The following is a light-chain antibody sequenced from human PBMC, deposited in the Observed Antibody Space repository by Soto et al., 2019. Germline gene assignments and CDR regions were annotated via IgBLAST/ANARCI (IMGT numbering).Light chain of an antibody. CDR1: QAIRSD. V-gene: IGKV1-6*01. J-gene: IGKJ1*01. CDR2: AAS. CDR3: LQDYNYPRT. Sequence: AVQMTQSPSSLSASVGDRVTITCRASQAIRSDLGWYQMKPGKVPKLLIYAASNLQSGVPSRFIGRGYGTDFTLTISSLQPEAFATYYCLQDYNYPRTFSQGTKVEI.